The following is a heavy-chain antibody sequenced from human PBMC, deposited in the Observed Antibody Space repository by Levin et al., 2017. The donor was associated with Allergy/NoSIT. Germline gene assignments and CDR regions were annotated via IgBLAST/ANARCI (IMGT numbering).Heavy chain of an antibody. Sequence: PSETLSLTCAVYGGSFSGYYWSWIRQPPGKGLEWIGEINHSGSTNYNPSLKSRVTISVDTSKNQFSLKLSSVTAADTAVYYCARDLRRGPYSSSWRSAFDIWGQGTMVTVSS. CDR3: ARDLRRGPYSSSWRSAFDI. V-gene: IGHV4-34*01. D-gene: IGHD6-13*01. CDR1: GGSFSGYY. CDR2: INHSGST. J-gene: IGHJ3*02.